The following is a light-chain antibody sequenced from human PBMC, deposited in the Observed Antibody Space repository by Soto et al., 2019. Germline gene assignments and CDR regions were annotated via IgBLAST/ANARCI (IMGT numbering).Light chain of an antibody. CDR2: EVT. J-gene: IGLJ1*01. Sequence: QSALTQPASVSGSPGQSITISCTGTSSDGADYKDVSWYQQHPGKAPKLMIYEVTYRPSGVSNRFSGSKSGTTASLTISGLQAEYEAEYYCSSYTTSSTVFGTGTKLTVL. CDR3: SSYTTSSTV. V-gene: IGLV2-14*01. CDR1: SSDGADYKD.